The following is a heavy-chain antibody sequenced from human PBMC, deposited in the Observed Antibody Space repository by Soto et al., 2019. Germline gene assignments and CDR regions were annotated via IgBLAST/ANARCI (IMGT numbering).Heavy chain of an antibody. CDR3: ARDGGRIVGAPGSY. Sequence: GGSLRLSCAASGFTFSSYAMHWVRQAPGKGLEWVAVISYDGSNKYYADSVKGRFTISRDNSKNTLYLQMNSLRAEDTAVYYCARDGGRIVGAPGSYWGQGTLVTVS. CDR1: GFTFSSYA. J-gene: IGHJ4*02. D-gene: IGHD1-26*01. CDR2: ISYDGSNK. V-gene: IGHV3-30-3*01.